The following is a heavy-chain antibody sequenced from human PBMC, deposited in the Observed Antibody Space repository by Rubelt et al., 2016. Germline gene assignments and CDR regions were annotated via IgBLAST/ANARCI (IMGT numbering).Heavy chain of an antibody. CDR1: GYTFTSYD. Sequence: VKKPGASVKVSCKASGYTFTSYDINWVRQATGQGLEWMGWMNPNSGNTGYAQKFQGRVTMTRNTSISTAYMELSSLRSEDTAVYYCARGSSDYGDYKDGVDPWGQGTLGTVCS. D-gene: IGHD4-17*01. V-gene: IGHV1-8*01. J-gene: IGHJ5*02. CDR3: ARGSSDYGDYKDGVDP. CDR2: MNPNSGNT.